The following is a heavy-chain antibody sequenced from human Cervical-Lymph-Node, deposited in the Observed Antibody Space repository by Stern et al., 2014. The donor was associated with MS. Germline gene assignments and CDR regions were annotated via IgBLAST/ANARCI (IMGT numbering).Heavy chain of an antibody. Sequence: QVQLVQSGAEVKKPGSSVKVSCKASGGTFSSYTIAWVRQAPGQGLEWMGRIIPFAGIPNYAQKFQDRVTITADKSRTTAYMELRSLKSEDTAVYYCARVTGSGFMDVWGQGTTVAVSS. V-gene: IGHV1-69*02. CDR2: IIPFAGIP. J-gene: IGHJ6*02. CDR1: GGTFSSYT. D-gene: IGHD1-26*01. CDR3: ARVTGSGFMDV.